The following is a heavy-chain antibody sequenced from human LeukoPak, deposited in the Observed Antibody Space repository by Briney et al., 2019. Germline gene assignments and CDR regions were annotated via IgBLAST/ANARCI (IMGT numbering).Heavy chain of an antibody. V-gene: IGHV4-34*01. Sequence: SETLSLTCAVYGEXSSGYYCSWIRQPTGKGLEWIGEINHSGSTNYNPSLKSRVTISVDTSKNEFSLKLNPVTAADTAVYYCANALPRRPFDVWGQGTMVTVSS. CDR2: INHSGST. CDR3: ANALPRRPFDV. J-gene: IGHJ3*01. CDR1: GEXSSGYY.